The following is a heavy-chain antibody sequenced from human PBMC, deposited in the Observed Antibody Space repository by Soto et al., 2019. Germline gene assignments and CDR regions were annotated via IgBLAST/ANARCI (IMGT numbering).Heavy chain of an antibody. CDR1: GGSIGSHY. D-gene: IGHD5-12*01. CDR2: VYYSGST. CDR3: ARLDGYGHYFAY. J-gene: IGHJ4*02. Sequence: SETLSLTCTVSGGSIGSHYWSWIRQPPGQGLEWIGYVYYSGSTNYNPSLKSRVTISVDTSKSQFSLRLSSVTAADTAVYFCARLDGYGHYFAYWGQGALVTVSS. V-gene: IGHV4-59*08.